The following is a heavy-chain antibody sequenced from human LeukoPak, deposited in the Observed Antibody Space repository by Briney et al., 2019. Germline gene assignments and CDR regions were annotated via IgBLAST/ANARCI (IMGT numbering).Heavy chain of an antibody. CDR2: INHSGST. J-gene: IGHJ5*02. CDR3: ASCRYSSPFDP. D-gene: IGHD6-13*01. Sequence: SETLSLTCAVYGGSFSGYYWSWIRQPPGKGLEWIGEINHSGSTNYNPSLKSRVTISVDTSKNQFSLKLSSVTAADTAVYYCASCRYSSPFDPWGQGTPVTVSS. CDR1: GGSFSGYY. V-gene: IGHV4-34*01.